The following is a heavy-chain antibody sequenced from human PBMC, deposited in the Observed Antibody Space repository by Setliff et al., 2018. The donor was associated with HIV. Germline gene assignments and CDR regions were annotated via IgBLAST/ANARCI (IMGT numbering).Heavy chain of an antibody. CDR3: AKTQGWHLINY. CDR1: RFTSNDHG. D-gene: IGHD6-19*01. CDR2: IRNDASNT. J-gene: IGHJ4*02. Sequence: HPGGSLRLSCAASRFTSNDHGMHWVRQAPGKGLEWVTFIRNDASNTYYADSVKGRFTTSRDSSKNTLYLQMDSLRTEDTAVYYCAKTQGWHLINYWGPGTLVTVSS. V-gene: IGHV3-30*02.